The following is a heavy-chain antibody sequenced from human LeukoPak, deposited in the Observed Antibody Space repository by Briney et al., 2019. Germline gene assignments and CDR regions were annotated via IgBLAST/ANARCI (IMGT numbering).Heavy chain of an antibody. CDR2: ISGSGGST. Sequence: GGSLRLSCAASGFTFSSYAMSWVRQAPGKGLEWVSSISGSGGSTYYADSVKGRFTISRDNSKNTLYLQMNSLRAEDTAVYYCAKDPLGEAAMVTWYFDYWGQGTLVTVSS. V-gene: IGHV3-23*01. J-gene: IGHJ4*02. D-gene: IGHD5-18*01. CDR1: GFTFSSYA. CDR3: AKDPLGEAAMVTWYFDY.